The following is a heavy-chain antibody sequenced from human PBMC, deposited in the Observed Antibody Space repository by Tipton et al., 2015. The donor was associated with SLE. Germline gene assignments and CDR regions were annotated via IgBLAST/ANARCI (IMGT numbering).Heavy chain of an antibody. V-gene: IGHV3-30*04. CDR2: VSYDGSNQ. CDR1: GFTFGTYA. D-gene: IGHD5-24*01. J-gene: IGHJ3*01. Sequence: SLRLSCAASGFTFGTYAIHWVRQAPGKGLEWVALVSYDGSNQYYAASVKGRFTLSRDNSENTVFLQMNSLRPEDTAVYYCARDDGAFDLWGQGTMVTVSS. CDR3: ARDDGAFDL.